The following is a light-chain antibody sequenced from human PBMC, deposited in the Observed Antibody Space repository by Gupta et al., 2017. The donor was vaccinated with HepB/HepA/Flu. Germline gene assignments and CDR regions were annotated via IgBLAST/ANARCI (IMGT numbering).Light chain of an antibody. J-gene: IGKJ1*01. CDR1: QRVSSN. Sequence: EIVMTQSPATLSVSPGERATLSCMASQRVSSNLAWYQHKSGQAPRLLIYGASPRATGIPARFSATASGTEFTLIISRLTSGVFAVYYSHLYNFWPPLSFGQGTKVEIK. CDR3: HLYNFWPPLS. CDR2: GAS. V-gene: IGKV3-15*01.